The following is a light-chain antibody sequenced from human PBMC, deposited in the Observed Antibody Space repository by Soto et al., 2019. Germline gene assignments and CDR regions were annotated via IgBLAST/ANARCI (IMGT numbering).Light chain of an antibody. Sequence: EIVMTQSPDTLSVTPGERATLSCRASQSVSSNLAWYQQKPGQAPRLLIYGASTRATGIPARFSGSGSGTEFTLTISSLQSEDFAVYYCQQYNNWPPWTFGQGTKVEIE. CDR3: QQYNNWPPWT. V-gene: IGKV3-15*01. CDR1: QSVSSN. CDR2: GAS. J-gene: IGKJ1*01.